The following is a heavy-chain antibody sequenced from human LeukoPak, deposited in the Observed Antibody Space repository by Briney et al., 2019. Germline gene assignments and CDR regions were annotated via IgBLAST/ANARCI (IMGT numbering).Heavy chain of an antibody. Sequence: GGSLRLSCAASGFTFSSYSMNWVRQAPGKGLEWVSSISSSSSYIYYADSVKGRFTISRDNAKNSLYLQMNSLRAEDTAVYYYARGSSGYSYGYDYWGQGTLVTVSS. CDR2: ISSSSSYI. CDR3: ARGSSGYSYGYDY. J-gene: IGHJ4*02. CDR1: GFTFSSYS. D-gene: IGHD5-18*01. V-gene: IGHV3-21*01.